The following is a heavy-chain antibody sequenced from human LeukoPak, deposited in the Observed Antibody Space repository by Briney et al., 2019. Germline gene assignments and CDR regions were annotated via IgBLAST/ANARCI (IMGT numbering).Heavy chain of an antibody. Sequence: GGSLRLSCAASAFISYSLNCVRQAPGKGLEWFSSISSGSDYIYYADSVKGRFTISRDNAKNSLYLQMNSLRAEDTAIYYCARDPWGTHAYWGQGTLATVSS. CDR3: ARDPWGTHAY. D-gene: IGHD3-16*01. J-gene: IGHJ4*02. CDR1: AFISYS. CDR2: ISSGSDYI. V-gene: IGHV3-21*06.